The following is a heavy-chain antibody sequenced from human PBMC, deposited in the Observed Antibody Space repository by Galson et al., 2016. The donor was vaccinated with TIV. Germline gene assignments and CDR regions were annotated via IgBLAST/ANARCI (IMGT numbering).Heavy chain of an antibody. CDR3: ARGGYSSRGYGDAFDI. D-gene: IGHD6-13*01. Sequence: SVKVSCKASGYTFTSYDINWVRQATGQGLEWMGWMNPNSGNTGYAQKFQGRVTMTRNTSISTAYIELTSLRSEDTAVYYCARGGYSSRGYGDAFDIWGQGTMVTVSS. CDR1: GYTFTSYD. J-gene: IGHJ3*02. CDR2: MNPNSGNT. V-gene: IGHV1-8*01.